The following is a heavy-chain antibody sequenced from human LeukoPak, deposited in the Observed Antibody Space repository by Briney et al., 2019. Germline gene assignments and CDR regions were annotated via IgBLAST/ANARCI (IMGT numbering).Heavy chain of an antibody. V-gene: IGHV3-23*01. CDR1: GFTFSSYA. D-gene: IGHD6-6*01. Sequence: GSLRLSCAASGFTFSSYAMSWVRQAPGKGLEWVSAISGSGGSTYYADSVKGRFTISRDNSKNTLYLQMNSLRAEDTAVYYCAKSVLPSYYYYGMDVWGQGTTVTVSS. CDR2: ISGSGGST. CDR3: AKSVLPSYYYYGMDV. J-gene: IGHJ6*02.